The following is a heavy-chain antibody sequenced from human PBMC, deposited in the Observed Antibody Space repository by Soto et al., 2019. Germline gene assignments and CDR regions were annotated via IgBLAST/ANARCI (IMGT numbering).Heavy chain of an antibody. J-gene: IGHJ3*02. Sequence: TLSLTCTVSGGSISSGDYYWSWIRQPPGKGLEWIGYIYYSGSTYYNPSLKSRVTISVDTSKNQFSLKLSSVTAADTAVYYCAGGGGYSYGDDAFDIWGQGTMVTVSS. CDR2: IYYSGST. V-gene: IGHV4-30-4*01. CDR3: AGGGGYSYGDDAFDI. D-gene: IGHD5-18*01. CDR1: GGSISSGDYY.